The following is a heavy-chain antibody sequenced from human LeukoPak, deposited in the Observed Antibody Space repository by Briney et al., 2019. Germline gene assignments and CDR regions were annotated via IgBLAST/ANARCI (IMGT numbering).Heavy chain of an antibody. CDR3: VSFYETY. CDR1: GFTFSNYA. D-gene: IGHD2/OR15-2a*01. J-gene: IGHJ4*02. Sequence: GGSLRLSCAASGFTFSNYAMSWVRQAPGKGLEWVSVISGSGGNTYYADSVKGRFTISRDNSKNTLYLQVNSLRAEDTAVYYCVSFYETYWGRGTLVTVSS. CDR2: ISGSGGNT. V-gene: IGHV3-23*01.